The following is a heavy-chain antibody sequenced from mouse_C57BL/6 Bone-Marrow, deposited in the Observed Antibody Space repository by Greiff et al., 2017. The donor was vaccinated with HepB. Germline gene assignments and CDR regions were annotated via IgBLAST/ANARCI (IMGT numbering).Heavy chain of an antibody. J-gene: IGHJ4*01. CDR1: GFSLTSYD. V-gene: IGHV2-2*01. CDR3: ARDDYDVYYYAMDY. CDR2: IWSGGST. D-gene: IGHD2-4*01. Sequence: VQLKESGPGLVQPSQSLSITCTVSGFSLTSYDVHWVRQSPGKGLEWLGVIWSGGSTDYNAAFMSRLSISKDNSKSQVFFKMNSLQADDTAIYYCARDDYDVYYYAMDYWGQGTSVTVSS.